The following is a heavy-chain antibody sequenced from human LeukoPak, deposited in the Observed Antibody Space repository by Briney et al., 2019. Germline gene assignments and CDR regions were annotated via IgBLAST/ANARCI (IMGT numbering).Heavy chain of an antibody. CDR2: IYYSGST. Sequence: PSETLSLTCTVSGGSISSSSYYWGWIRQPPGKGLEWIGSIYYSGSTYYNPSLKSRVTISVDTSKNQFSLKLSSVTAADTAVYYCARGGGELPLAIRYWGQGTLVTVSS. D-gene: IGHD1-26*01. V-gene: IGHV4-39*07. CDR3: ARGGGELPLAIRY. J-gene: IGHJ4*02. CDR1: GGSISSSSYY.